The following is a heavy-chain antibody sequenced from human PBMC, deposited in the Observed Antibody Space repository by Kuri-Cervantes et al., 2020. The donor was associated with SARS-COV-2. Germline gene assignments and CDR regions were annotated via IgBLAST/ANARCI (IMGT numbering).Heavy chain of an antibody. CDR1: GGSFSGYY. V-gene: IGHV4-34*01. CDR3: ARAFRSSWSSYFDY. J-gene: IGHJ4*02. CDR2: INHSGST. Sequence: SQTLSLTCAVYGGSFSGYYWSWIRQPPGKGLEWIGEINHSGSTNYNPSLKSRVTISVDTSKNQFSLKLSSVTAADTAVYYCARAFRSSWSSYFDYWGQGTLVTVSS.